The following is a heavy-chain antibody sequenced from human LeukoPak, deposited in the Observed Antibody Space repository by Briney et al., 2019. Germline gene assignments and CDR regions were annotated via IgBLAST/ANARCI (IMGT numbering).Heavy chain of an antibody. CDR1: GFTFSSYG. CDR2: ISYDGSNK. CDR3: AKSLFLHGTARNRVFDY. D-gene: IGHD5-18*01. J-gene: IGHJ4*02. V-gene: IGHV3-30*18. Sequence: GGSLRLSCAASGFTFSSYGMHWVRQAPGKGLEWVAVISYDGSNKYYADSVKGRFTTSRDNSKNTLYLQMNSLRAEDTAVYYCAKSLFLHGTARNRVFDYWGQGTLVTVSS.